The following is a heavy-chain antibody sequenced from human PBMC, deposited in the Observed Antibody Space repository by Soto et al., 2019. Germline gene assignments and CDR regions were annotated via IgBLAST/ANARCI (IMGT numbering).Heavy chain of an antibody. J-gene: IGHJ6*02. Sequence: VGSLRLSCAASGFTFNIYALHWVRQAPGKGLEWVAVISFDGTKKYYSDSVKGRFTISRDNLKNTLYLQMNNLRVEDAALYFCAREDDYGYRYITYGLDVWGQGTTVTVSS. D-gene: IGHD4-17*01. CDR2: ISFDGTKK. CDR3: AREDDYGYRYITYGLDV. V-gene: IGHV3-30-3*01. CDR1: GFTFNIYA.